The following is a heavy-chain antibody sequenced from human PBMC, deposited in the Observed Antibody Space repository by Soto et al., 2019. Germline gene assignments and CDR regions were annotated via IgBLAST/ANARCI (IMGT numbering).Heavy chain of an antibody. CDR1: GGSISSGGYS. V-gene: IGHV4-30-2*01. CDR2: IFHSGST. CDR3: ARGGRTTPRWFDP. D-gene: IGHD1-1*01. J-gene: IGHJ5*02. Sequence: QLQLQESGSGLVRPSQTRSLTCAVSGGSISSGGYSWTWIRQPPGKGLEWIGYIFHSGSTFYTPSLKGRVAISVDKYKNQLSLRLTSVTAADTAVYYCARGGRTTPRWFDPWGQGTLVSVSS.